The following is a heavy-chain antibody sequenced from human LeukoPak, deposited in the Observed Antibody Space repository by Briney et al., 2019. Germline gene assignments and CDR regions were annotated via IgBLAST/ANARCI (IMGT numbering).Heavy chain of an antibody. CDR1: GFPVNKYE. CDR3: VRGRLLRSTKYFDY. CDR2: IDAGATST. V-gene: IGHV3-48*03. J-gene: IGHJ4*02. D-gene: IGHD2-21*02. Sequence: QPGGSLRLSCAASGFPVNKYEMHWVRLAPGKGLEWVSYIDAGATSTNYADSVWGRFTLSRDNAQNSVHLQMNSLRDEDTAVYYCVRGRLLRSTKYFDYWGQGALVTVSS.